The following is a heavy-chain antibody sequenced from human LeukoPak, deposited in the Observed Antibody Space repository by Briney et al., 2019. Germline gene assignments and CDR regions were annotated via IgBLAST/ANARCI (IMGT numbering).Heavy chain of an antibody. CDR1: GFSFSSYA. D-gene: IGHD6-19*01. J-gene: IGHJ3*02. Sequence: GGSLRLSWAAAGFSFSSYAMSWVRQAPGNWLEWVSAISGRVGSTYYADSVKGRFTISRDNSKNTLYLQMNSVRAEDTAVYYCAKFDTGYSSGWAAFDIWGQGTMVTVSS. CDR3: AKFDTGYSSGWAAFDI. V-gene: IGHV3-23*01. CDR2: ISGRVGST.